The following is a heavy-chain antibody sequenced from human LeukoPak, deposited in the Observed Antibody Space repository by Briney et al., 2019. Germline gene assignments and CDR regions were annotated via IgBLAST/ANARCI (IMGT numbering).Heavy chain of an antibody. CDR1: GFTFSDYY. V-gene: IGHV3-11*01. CDR3: ARYCSGGDCYDDAFDI. D-gene: IGHD2-15*01. J-gene: IGHJ3*02. Sequence: GGSLRLSCAASGFTFSDYYMSWIRQAPGKGLEWISYLSGSGRTIYYADSVEGRFTTSRDNAKNSLYLQMDSLRAEDTAVYYCARYCSGGDCYDDAFDIWGQGTMATVSS. CDR2: LSGSGRTI.